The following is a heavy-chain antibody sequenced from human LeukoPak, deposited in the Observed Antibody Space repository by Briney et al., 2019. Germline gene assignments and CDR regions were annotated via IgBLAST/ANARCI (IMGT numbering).Heavy chain of an antibody. CDR1: GFTFSSYW. CDR2: INPDGSST. V-gene: IGHV3-74*01. J-gene: IGHJ4*02. Sequence: GGSLRLSCAASGFTFSSYWMHWVRQAPGKGLVWVARINPDGSSTTYADSVKGRFTISRDNAKNSLYLQMNSLRAEDTAVYYCARDSGVRDFDCWGQGTLVTVSS. D-gene: IGHD3-3*01. CDR3: ARDSGVRDFDC.